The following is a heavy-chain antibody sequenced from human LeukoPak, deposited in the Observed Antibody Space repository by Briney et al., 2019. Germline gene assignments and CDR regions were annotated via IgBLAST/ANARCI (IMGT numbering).Heavy chain of an antibody. J-gene: IGHJ4*02. Sequence: PGGSLRLSCAASGFTFSSYAMNWVRQAPGKGLEWVSAISGSGGSTYYADSVKGRFTISRDNSKNTLYLQMNSLRAEDTAVYYCAVNSSGYYYYYWGPGTLVTVSS. CDR2: ISGSGGST. V-gene: IGHV3-23*01. CDR1: GFTFSSYA. D-gene: IGHD3-22*01. CDR3: AVNSSGYYYYY.